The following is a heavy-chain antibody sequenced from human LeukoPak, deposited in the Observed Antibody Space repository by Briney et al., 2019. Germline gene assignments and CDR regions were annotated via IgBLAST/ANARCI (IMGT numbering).Heavy chain of an antibody. J-gene: IGHJ4*02. Sequence: SVKVSCKASGGTFSSYAISRVRQAPGQGLEWMGRIIPIFGTANYAQKFQGRVTITTDESTSTAYMELSSLRSEDTAVYYCARGTIPNYYDSSGYLPFDYWGQGTLVAVSS. CDR1: GGTFSSYA. CDR3: ARGTIPNYYDSSGYLPFDY. D-gene: IGHD3-22*01. V-gene: IGHV1-69*05. CDR2: IIPIFGTA.